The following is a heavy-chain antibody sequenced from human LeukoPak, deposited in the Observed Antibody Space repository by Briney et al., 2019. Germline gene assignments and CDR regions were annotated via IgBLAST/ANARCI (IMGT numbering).Heavy chain of an antibody. CDR3: ARLWWPDAFDI. V-gene: IGHV4-59*08. J-gene: IGHJ3*02. CDR2: IYYSGST. CDR1: GGSISSYY. Sequence: SETLSLTCTLSGGSISSYYWSWIRQPPGKGLEYIGYIYYSGSTNYNPFLKSRVTISVDTSKNQFSLKLSSVTAADTAVYYCARLWWPDAFDIWGQGTMVTVSS. D-gene: IGHD2-8*02.